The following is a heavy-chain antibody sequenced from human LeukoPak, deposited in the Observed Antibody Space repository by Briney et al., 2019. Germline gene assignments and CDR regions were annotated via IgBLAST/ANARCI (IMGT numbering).Heavy chain of an antibody. Sequence: SETLSLTCTVSGGSISSYYWSWIRQPPGKGLEWIGEINHSGSTSYNPSLKSRVTISVDTSKNQFSLKLSSVTAADTAVYYCARGGYSYGYYFDYWGQGTLVTVSS. CDR3: ARGGYSYGYYFDY. J-gene: IGHJ4*02. CDR1: GGSISSYY. V-gene: IGHV4-34*01. D-gene: IGHD5-18*01. CDR2: INHSGST.